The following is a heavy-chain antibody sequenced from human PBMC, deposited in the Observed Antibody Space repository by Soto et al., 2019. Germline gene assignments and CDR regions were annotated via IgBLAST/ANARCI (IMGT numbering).Heavy chain of an antibody. CDR3: ARAIGGTTVTFFYGMDV. Sequence: SLSVTYSVACGSISSGGYCWSWSRQHPGEGLEWIGYIYYSASTYYNPSLKSRVTISVDTSKNQFSLKLSSVTAADTAVYYCARAIGGTTVTFFYGMDVWGQGTTVTVSS. CDR1: CGSISSGGYC. CDR2: IYYSAST. D-gene: IGHD4-17*01. J-gene: IGHJ6*02. V-gene: IGHV4-31*03.